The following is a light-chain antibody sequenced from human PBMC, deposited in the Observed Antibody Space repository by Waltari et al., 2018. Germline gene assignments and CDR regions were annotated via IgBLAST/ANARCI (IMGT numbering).Light chain of an antibody. J-gene: IGLJ1*01. Sequence: SYELTQPPSVSVSPGQTANITCSGDKLGNKYVCWFQQKPGQSPLLVIFQNNRRPSGIPERSSASNSGNPATLTISGTQVRDEADFYCQAWDSSTAVFGSGTKVTVL. V-gene: IGLV3-1*01. CDR1: KLGNKY. CDR3: QAWDSSTAV. CDR2: QNN.